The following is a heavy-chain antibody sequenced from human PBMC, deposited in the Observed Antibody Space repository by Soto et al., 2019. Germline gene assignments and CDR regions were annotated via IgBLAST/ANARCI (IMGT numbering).Heavy chain of an antibody. J-gene: IGHJ4*02. CDR2: IIPMFGTP. V-gene: IGHV1-69*13. CDR1: GVTFNRQD. Sequence: SVKVSCKASGVTFNRQDMRWVRQAPGQGLEWMGGIIPMFGTPHYAEKFQDRVTITADESTGTAYLELSSLTSEDTAVYYCATSEGRDGYRIDYWGPGTLVTVYS. D-gene: IGHD5-12*01. CDR3: ATSEGRDGYRIDY.